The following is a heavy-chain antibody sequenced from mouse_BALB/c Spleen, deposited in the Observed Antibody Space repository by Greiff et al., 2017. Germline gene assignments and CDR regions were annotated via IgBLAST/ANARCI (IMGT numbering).Heavy chain of an antibody. CDR1: GFNIKDTY. CDR3: ARSGYDDGYWYFDV. Sequence: VQLKESGAELVKPGASVKLSCTASGFNIKDTYMHWVKQRPEQGLEWIGRIDPANGNTKYDPKFQGKATITADTSSNTAYLQLSSLTSEDTAVYYCARSGYDDGYWYFDVWGAGTTVTVSS. J-gene: IGHJ1*01. V-gene: IGHV14-3*02. CDR2: IDPANGNT. D-gene: IGHD2-2*01.